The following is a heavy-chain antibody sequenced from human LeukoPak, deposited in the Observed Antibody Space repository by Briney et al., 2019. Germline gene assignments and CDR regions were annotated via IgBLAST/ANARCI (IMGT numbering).Heavy chain of an antibody. CDR1: GGSISSSSYY. V-gene: IGHV4-39*07. Sequence: SETLSLTCTVSGGSISSSSYYWGWIRQPPGKGLEWIGSIYYSGSTYYNPSLKSRVTISVDTSKNQFSLKLSSVTAADTAVYYCARLIPNSSGYYVYYFDYWGQGTLVTVSS. D-gene: IGHD3-22*01. J-gene: IGHJ4*02. CDR3: ARLIPNSSGYYVYYFDY. CDR2: IYYSGST.